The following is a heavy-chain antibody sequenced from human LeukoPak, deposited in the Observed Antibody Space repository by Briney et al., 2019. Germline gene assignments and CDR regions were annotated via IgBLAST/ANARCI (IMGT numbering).Heavy chain of an antibody. Sequence: GGSLRLSCAASGFTFSSYGMHWVRQAPGKGLEWVGRIKSKTDGGKTDYAAPVKGRFTISRDDSKNTLYLQMNSLKTEDTAVYYCAAEKNYDSSGYRYWGQGTLVAVSS. CDR3: AAEKNYDSSGYRY. CDR1: GFTFSSYG. J-gene: IGHJ4*02. D-gene: IGHD3-22*01. V-gene: IGHV3-15*01. CDR2: IKSKTDGGKT.